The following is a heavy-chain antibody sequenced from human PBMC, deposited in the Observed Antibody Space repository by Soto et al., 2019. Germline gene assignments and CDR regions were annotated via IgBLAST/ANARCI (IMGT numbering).Heavy chain of an antibody. CDR1: GFTFSDSY. J-gene: IGHJ6*02. Sequence: QVQLVESGGGLVKPGGSLRLSCAASGFTFSDSYMSWIRQAPGKGLQWVAYISGSSGYTGYADSVKGRFTISSDNAKNSLYLQMNSLRAEDTAVYYCARDRGGYGPPDVWGQVTTVTVSS. CDR2: ISGSSGYT. V-gene: IGHV3-11*06. CDR3: ARDRGGYGPPDV. D-gene: IGHD3-10*01.